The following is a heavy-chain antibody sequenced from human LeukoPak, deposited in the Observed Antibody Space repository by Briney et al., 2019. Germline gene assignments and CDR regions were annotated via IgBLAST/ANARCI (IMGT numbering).Heavy chain of an antibody. D-gene: IGHD1-1*01. CDR3: ARYDARYGMDV. V-gene: IGHV3-30-3*01. CDR1: GFTFSSYS. CDR2: ISYDGSNK. Sequence: PGGSLRLSCAASGFTFSSYSMHWVRQAPGKGLEWVAVISYDGSNKYYAYSVKGRFTISRDNSKNTLYLQINSVRAEDTGVYYCARYDARYGMDVWGQGKTVTVSS. J-gene: IGHJ6*01.